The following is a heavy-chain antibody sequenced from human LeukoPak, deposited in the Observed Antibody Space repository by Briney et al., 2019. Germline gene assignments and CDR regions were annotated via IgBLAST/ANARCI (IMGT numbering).Heavy chain of an antibody. Sequence: ASETLSLTCTVSGASISSYYWSWIRQPPGKGLEWIGYIFHSGSTNYNPSLKSRVTISVDTPKNQLSLKLSSVTAADTAVYYCARGAPGGNDYGDYWGQGTLVTVSS. CDR3: ARGAPGGNDYGDY. CDR1: GASISSYY. J-gene: IGHJ4*02. CDR2: IFHSGST. V-gene: IGHV4-59*01.